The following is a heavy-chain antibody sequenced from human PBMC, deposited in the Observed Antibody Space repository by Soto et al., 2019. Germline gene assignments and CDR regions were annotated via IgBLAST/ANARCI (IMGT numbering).Heavy chain of an antibody. CDR2: ISYDGTNK. CDR1: GFTFRSYA. CDR3: ARGDSNSWSDF. Sequence: QVQLVESGGGVVQPGRSLRLSCAASGFTFRSYAMDWVRQAPGKGLEWVAVISYDGTNKYYADSVEGRFTISRDNSKNTLSLQMNSLSPDDTAVYYCARGDSNSWSDFWGQGTLVTVSS. V-gene: IGHV3-30*01. J-gene: IGHJ4*02. D-gene: IGHD6-13*01.